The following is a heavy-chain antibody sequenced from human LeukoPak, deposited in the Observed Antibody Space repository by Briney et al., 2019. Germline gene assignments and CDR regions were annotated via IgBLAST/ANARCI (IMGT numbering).Heavy chain of an antibody. D-gene: IGHD2-8*01. V-gene: IGHV3-23*02. J-gene: IGHJ4*02. CDR1: GFTFSSYS. Sequence: TGGSLRLSCAASGFTFSSYSMNWVRQAPGKGLEWVSGITGGGDTTFYGESVKGRFTISRDNHKNTLYLQVSSLRADDTAVYYCARDARLMAFDNWGQGTLVTVSS. CDR2: ITGGGDTT. CDR3: ARDARLMAFDN.